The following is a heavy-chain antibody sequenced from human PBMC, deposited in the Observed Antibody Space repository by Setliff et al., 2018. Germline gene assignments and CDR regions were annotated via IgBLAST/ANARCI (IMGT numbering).Heavy chain of an antibody. V-gene: IGHV4-61*09. CDR1: GGSISSGGFY. Sequence: SETLSLTCSVSGGSISSGGFYWSWIRQSAGRGLECIGHFHTGGATYYNLSLKSRVTISLDSSKTQFSLRLSSVTAADAAVYFCARESATIGEFPLYYFDKWGQGIPVTVSS. J-gene: IGHJ4*02. CDR2: FHTGGAT. CDR3: ARESATIGEFPLYYFDK. D-gene: IGHD3-10*01.